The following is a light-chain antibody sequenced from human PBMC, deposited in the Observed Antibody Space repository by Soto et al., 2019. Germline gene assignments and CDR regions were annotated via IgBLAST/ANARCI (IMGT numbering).Light chain of an antibody. CDR3: FPFTTTSTHV. J-gene: IGLJ1*01. CDR2: EVN. V-gene: IGLV2-14*01. Sequence: QSALTHPASLSGSRGQSITISCTGIRSDIGAYDYVSWFQQHPGKAPKLMISEVNNRTSGGSNRFSGSKSGNTAYLTISGLQVEDEAEYFCFPFTTTSTHVFGNGTKLTVL. CDR1: RSDIGAYDY.